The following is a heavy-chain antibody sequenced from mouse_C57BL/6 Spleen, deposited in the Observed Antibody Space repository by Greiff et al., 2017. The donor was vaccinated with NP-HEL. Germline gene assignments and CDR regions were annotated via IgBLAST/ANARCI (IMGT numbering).Heavy chain of an antibody. J-gene: IGHJ3*01. CDR2: IYPGDGDT. D-gene: IGHD1-1*01. CDR3: ARERNYYGSSPLFAY. V-gene: IGHV1-82*01. Sequence: QVQLKQSGPELVKPGASVKISCKASGYAFSSSWMNWVKQRPGKGLEWIGRIYPGDGDTNYNGKFKGKATLTADKSSSTAYMQLSSLTSEDSAVYFCARERNYYGSSPLFAYWGQGTLVTVSA. CDR1: GYAFSSSW.